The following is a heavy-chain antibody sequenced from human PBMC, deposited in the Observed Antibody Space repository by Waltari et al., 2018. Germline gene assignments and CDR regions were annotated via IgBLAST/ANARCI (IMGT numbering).Heavy chain of an antibody. D-gene: IGHD1-26*01. CDR3: AKDMVGANPDAFDI. CDR1: GFTFSSYG. CDR2: IWYDGSNK. V-gene: IGHV3-30*18. J-gene: IGHJ3*02. Sequence: QVQLVASGGGVVQPGRSLRLSCAASGFTFSSYGMHWVRQAPGKGLGWVAVIWYDGSNKYYADSVKGRFTISRDNSKNTLYLQMNSLRAEDTAMYYCAKDMVGANPDAFDIWGQGTMVTVSS.